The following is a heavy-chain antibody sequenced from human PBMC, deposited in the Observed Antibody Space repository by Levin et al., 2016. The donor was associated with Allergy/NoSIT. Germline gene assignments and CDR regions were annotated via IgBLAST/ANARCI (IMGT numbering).Heavy chain of an antibody. V-gene: IGHV3-23*01. Sequence: VRQAPGKGLEWVSAISGSGGSTYYADSVKGRFTISRGNSKSTLYLQMNSLRAEDTAVYYCAKDGGAAAGTDWYFDLWGRGTLVTVSS. J-gene: IGHJ2*01. CDR3: AKDGGAAAGTDWYFDL. D-gene: IGHD6-13*01. CDR2: ISGSGGST.